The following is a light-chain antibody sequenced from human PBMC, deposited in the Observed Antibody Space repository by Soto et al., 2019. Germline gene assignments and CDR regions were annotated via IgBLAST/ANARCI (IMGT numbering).Light chain of an antibody. CDR3: QPYSISPRT. J-gene: IGKJ1*01. CDR2: GAS. V-gene: IGKV3-20*01. Sequence: LRLSKCRKSFASGKSAALCGSPSQRVTSSYLAWYQQRPGQAPRLLIFGASIRDTGLPDRFSGSGSGTDFTLTICRLESEDFALYYCQPYSISPRTFDQGTKVDIK. CDR1: QRVTSSY.